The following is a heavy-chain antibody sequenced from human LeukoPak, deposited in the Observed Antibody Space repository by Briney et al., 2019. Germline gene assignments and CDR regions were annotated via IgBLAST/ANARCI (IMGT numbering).Heavy chain of an antibody. CDR1: VFTFNSYA. J-gene: IGHJ4*02. Sequence: GGSLRLSCAASVFTFNSYAMRWVRQAPGKGLEWVSAISGSSGSKYYADSVKGRFTISRDNAKNTLYLQMNSLRAEDTAVYYCAKSSCSSSSCYADYWGQGTLVTVSS. CDR3: AKSSCSSSSCYADY. CDR2: ISGSSGSK. V-gene: IGHV3-23*01. D-gene: IGHD2-2*01.